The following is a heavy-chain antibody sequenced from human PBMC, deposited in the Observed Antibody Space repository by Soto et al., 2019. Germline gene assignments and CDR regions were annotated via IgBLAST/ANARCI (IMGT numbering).Heavy chain of an antibody. D-gene: IGHD2-21*02. J-gene: IGHJ3*02. CDR2: INPSGGST. CDR3: ARDQVPNASRLGDGFDM. V-gene: IGHV1-46*01. Sequence: QVQLVQSGAEVKKPGASVKVSCKASGYTFTSHFLHWVRQAPGQGLEWMGVINPSGGSTTYADNFQGRVNMTMDTSTSTVYMELSSLRSDDTAVYYCARDQVPNASRLGDGFDMWGQGTMVTVSS. CDR1: GYTFTSHF.